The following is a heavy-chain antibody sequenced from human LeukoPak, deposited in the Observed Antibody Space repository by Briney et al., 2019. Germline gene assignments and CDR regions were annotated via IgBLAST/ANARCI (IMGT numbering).Heavy chain of an antibody. V-gene: IGHV1-2*02. J-gene: IGHJ5*02. D-gene: IGHD2-21*02. Sequence: GASVKVSCKTSGYTFATSFMHWVRQAPGQGLAWMGYIKRNGGVTNYAQKFRGRVTMTWDTSISTAYIELSGLTSDDTAIYYCARPTYCGSNCYFNFDHWGQGTLVTVSS. CDR1: GYTFATSF. CDR3: ARPTYCGSNCYFNFDH. CDR2: IKRNGGVT.